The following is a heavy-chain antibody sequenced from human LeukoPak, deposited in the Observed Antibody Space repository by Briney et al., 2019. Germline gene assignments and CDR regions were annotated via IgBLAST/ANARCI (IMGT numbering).Heavy chain of an antibody. CDR3: ARAVKPPMIRGIIGNWFDP. D-gene: IGHD3-10*01. CDR1: GGSISNLNHY. V-gene: IGHV4-39*02. Sequence: SETLSLTCTISGGSISNLNHYWGWIRQPPGKGLEWIGNIFFGGNTYYNPSLKSRVTISVDTSKTQFTLKLTSVTAADTAVYYCARAVKPPMIRGIIGNWFDPWGQGTLVTVSS. CDR2: IFFGGNT. J-gene: IGHJ5*02.